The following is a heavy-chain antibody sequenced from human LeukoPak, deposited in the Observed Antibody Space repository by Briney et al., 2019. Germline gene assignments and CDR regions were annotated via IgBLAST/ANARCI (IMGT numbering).Heavy chain of an antibody. Sequence: ASVKVSCKVSGYTFTGSYMHWVRQAPGQGLEWMGWISPYNGNTNSAPKLQGRITMTTDTSTSTAYMELRSLRSDDTAVYYCARDERDSCGGDCYYFDYWGQGTLVTVSS. J-gene: IGHJ4*02. CDR1: GYTFTGSY. CDR2: ISPYNGNT. CDR3: ARDERDSCGGDCYYFDY. V-gene: IGHV1-18*04. D-gene: IGHD2-21*02.